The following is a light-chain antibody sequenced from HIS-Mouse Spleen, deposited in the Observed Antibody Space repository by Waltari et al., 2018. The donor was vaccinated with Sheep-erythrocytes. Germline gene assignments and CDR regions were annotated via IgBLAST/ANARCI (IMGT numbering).Light chain of an antibody. CDR1: QSVSSSY. V-gene: IGKV3-20*01. J-gene: IGKJ3*01. CDR2: GAS. Sequence: EIVLTQSPGTLSLSPGERATLSCRASQSVSSSYLAWYQQKPGPAPRLLIYGASSRATCIPDRFSGSGAGTDFTLTISRLEPEDFAVYYCQQYGSSRQQTFTFGPGTKVDIK. CDR3: QQYGSSRQQTFT.